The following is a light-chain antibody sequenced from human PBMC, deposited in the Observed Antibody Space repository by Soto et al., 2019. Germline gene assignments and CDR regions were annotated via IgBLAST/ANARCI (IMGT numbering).Light chain of an antibody. J-gene: IGKJ1*01. CDR1: QTINNW. Sequence: DVQMTQSPSTLFASVGDRVTITCRASQTINNWLAWYQQRPGKAPTFLIYKTSTLETGVPSRFSGSGSGTEFTLTISSLQPEDFAIYYCQQYNTYPWTFGQGTRVES. V-gene: IGKV1-5*03. CDR2: KTS. CDR3: QQYNTYPWT.